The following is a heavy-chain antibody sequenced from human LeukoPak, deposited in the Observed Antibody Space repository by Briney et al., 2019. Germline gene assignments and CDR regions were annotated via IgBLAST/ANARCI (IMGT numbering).Heavy chain of an antibody. D-gene: IGHD3-22*01. CDR1: GGSFSGYY. CDR3: ASTYYDSSGIFDY. J-gene: IGHJ4*02. V-gene: IGHV4-34*01. Sequence: PSETLSLTCAVYGGSFSGYYWSWIRQPPGKGLEWIGEINHSGSTNYNPSLKSRVTISVDTSKNQCSLKLSSVTAADTAVYYCASTYYDSSGIFDYWGQGTLVTVSS. CDR2: INHSGST.